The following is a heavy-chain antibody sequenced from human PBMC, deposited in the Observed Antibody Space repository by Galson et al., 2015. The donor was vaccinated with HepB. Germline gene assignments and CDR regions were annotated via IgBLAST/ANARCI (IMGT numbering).Heavy chain of an antibody. CDR1: GFTFSNYW. Sequence: SLRLSCATSGFTFSNYWMTWVRQAPGKGLEWMASISQDGSKTFYVDSVEGRFTISRDNAKNSLCLQMNSLRVEDRAVYYCADPPSGFWGQGTPVTVSS. J-gene: IGHJ4*02. CDR3: ADPPSGF. V-gene: IGHV3-7*03. D-gene: IGHD3-10*01. CDR2: ISQDGSKT.